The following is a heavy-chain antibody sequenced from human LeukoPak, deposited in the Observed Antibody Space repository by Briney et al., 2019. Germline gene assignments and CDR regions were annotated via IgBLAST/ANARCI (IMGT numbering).Heavy chain of an antibody. CDR3: ARTTLSYYDFWSGYYTGVPYFDY. V-gene: IGHV1-18*01. Sequence: ASVKVSCKASGCTFTSYGISWVRQAPGQGLEWMGWISAYNGNTNYAQKLQGRVTMTTDTSTSTAYMELRSLRSDDTAVYYCARTTLSYYDFWSGYYTGVPYFDYWGQGTLVTVSS. CDR2: ISAYNGNT. CDR1: GCTFTSYG. J-gene: IGHJ4*02. D-gene: IGHD3-3*01.